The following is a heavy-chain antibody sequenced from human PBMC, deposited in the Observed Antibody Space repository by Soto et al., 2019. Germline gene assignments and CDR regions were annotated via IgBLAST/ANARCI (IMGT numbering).Heavy chain of an antibody. V-gene: IGHV1-69*13. CDR2: IIPIFGTA. CDR3: ARDQGYFRGYNWNRDAFDI. Sequence: GASVKVSCKASGGTFSSYAISWVRQAPGQGLEWMGGIIPIFGTANYAQKFQGRVTITADESTSTAYMELSSLRSEDTAVYYCARDQGYFRGYNWNRDAFDIWGQGTMVTVSS. CDR1: GGTFSSYA. D-gene: IGHD1-20*01. J-gene: IGHJ3*02.